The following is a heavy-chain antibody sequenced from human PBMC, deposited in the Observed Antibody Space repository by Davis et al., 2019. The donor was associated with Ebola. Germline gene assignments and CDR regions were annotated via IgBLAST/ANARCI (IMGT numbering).Heavy chain of an antibody. D-gene: IGHD1-26*01. CDR3: ARAHSIWSYDS. CDR1: GFSFSSYW. J-gene: IGHJ5*01. V-gene: IGHV3-74*01. CDR2: IYSDASST. Sequence: GESLKISCAASGFSFSSYWMHWVRQAPGKGLVWVSRIYSDASSTNYADSVKGRFTISRDNAKNTLYLQMNSLRAEDTAVYYCARAHSIWSYDSWGQGTLVTVSS.